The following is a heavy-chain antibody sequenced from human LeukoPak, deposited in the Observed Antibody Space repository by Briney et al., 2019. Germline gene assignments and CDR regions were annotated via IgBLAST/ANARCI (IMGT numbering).Heavy chain of an antibody. CDR2: ISGSGGST. V-gene: IGHV3-23*01. CDR3: VKDVIVVVAAGDYFDY. J-gene: IGHJ4*02. CDR1: GFTFSSYA. Sequence: GGSLRLSCAASGFTFSSYAMSWVRQAPGKGLEGVSAISGSGGSTYYADSVKGRFTISRDKSKNTVYLQMNSLRAEDTAEYYCVKDVIVVVAAGDYFDYWGQGTLVTVSS. D-gene: IGHD2-15*01.